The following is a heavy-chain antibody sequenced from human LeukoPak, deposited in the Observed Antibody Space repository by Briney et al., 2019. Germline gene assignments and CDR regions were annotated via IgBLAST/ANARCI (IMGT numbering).Heavy chain of an antibody. CDR2: INHSGST. D-gene: IGHD3-22*01. CDR1: GGSFSGYY. J-gene: IGHJ5*02. V-gene: IGHV4-34*01. Sequence: PSETLSLTCAVYGGSFSGYYWSWIRQPPGKGLEWIGEINHSGSTNYNPSLKSRVTISVDTSKNQFSLKLSSVTAADTAVYYCASRYYDSSGHYYSYNWFDPWGQGTLVTVSS. CDR3: ASRYYDSSGHYYSYNWFDP.